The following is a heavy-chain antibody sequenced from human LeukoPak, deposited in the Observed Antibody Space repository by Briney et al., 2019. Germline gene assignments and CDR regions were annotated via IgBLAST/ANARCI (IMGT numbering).Heavy chain of an antibody. V-gene: IGHV1-18*01. CDR2: ISLKSGSA. D-gene: IGHD2-2*01. J-gene: IGHJ4*02. CDR3: ARVSYLRPYQLDS. CDR1: GYTFVNYG. Sequence: ASVKVSCKTSGYTFVNYGINWVRQAPGQGLEWMGWISLKSGSAGYAQRVQGRVTLTTDTSTNTAYMELRSLRADDTAVYYCARVSYLRPYQLDSWGRGTLVSISS.